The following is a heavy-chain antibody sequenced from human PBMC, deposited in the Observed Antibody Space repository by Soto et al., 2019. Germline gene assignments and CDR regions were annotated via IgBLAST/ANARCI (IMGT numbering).Heavy chain of an antibody. V-gene: IGHV4-59*12. CDR3: AREKGHSNPFDF. J-gene: IGHJ4*02. CDR2: VYQTVST. Sequence: WETLSLTCTVSGGSISSYYWSWIRQSPGKGLEWIGSVYQTVSTYYNPSLESRVTILVDIAKNHFSLRLNSVTAADTAVYFCAREKGHSNPFDFWGPGMLVTVSS. D-gene: IGHD4-4*01. CDR1: GGSISSYY.